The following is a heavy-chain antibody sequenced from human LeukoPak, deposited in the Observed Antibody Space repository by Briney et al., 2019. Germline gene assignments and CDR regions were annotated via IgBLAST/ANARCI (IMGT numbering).Heavy chain of an antibody. CDR3: AKLHYYDSSGYPYDAFDI. V-gene: IGHV3-23*01. CDR2: SSGSGGSK. J-gene: IGHJ3*02. D-gene: IGHD3-22*01. CDR1: GFTFSSHA. Sequence: PGGSLRLSCAASGFTFSSHAMSGVRQAPGKGLEWVSASSGSGGSKYYADSVKGRFTISRDNSKNTLYLQMNSLRAEDTAVYYCAKLHYYDSSGYPYDAFDIWGQGTMVTVSS.